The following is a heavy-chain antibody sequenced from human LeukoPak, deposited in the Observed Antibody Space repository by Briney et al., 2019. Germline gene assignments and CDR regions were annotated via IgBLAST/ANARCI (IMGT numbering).Heavy chain of an antibody. CDR3: AKSPMYNWNSDYFDY. CDR2: ISGSGGTT. V-gene: IGHV3-23*01. CDR1: GFTFSSSA. J-gene: IGHJ4*02. Sequence: PGGSLRLSCVASGFTFSSSAMSWVRQAPGKGLEWVSAISGSGGTTYYADSVKGRFAISRDNSKNTLHLQMNGLRAEDTALYYCAKSPMYNWNSDYFDYWGQGTLVTVSS. D-gene: IGHD1-7*01.